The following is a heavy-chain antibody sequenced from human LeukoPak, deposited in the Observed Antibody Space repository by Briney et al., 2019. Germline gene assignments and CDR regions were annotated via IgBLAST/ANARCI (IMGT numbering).Heavy chain of an antibody. J-gene: IGHJ6*03. D-gene: IGHD6-6*01. CDR1: GFTFSSYG. CDR3: AKDRYSSSSRDFYYYMDV. Sequence: GGSLRLSCAASGFTFSSYGMHWVRQAPGKGLEWVAFIRYDGSNKYYADSVKGRFTISRDNSKNTLYLQVNSLRAEDTAVYYCAKDRYSSSSRDFYYYMDVWGKGTTVTVFS. V-gene: IGHV3-30*02. CDR2: IRYDGSNK.